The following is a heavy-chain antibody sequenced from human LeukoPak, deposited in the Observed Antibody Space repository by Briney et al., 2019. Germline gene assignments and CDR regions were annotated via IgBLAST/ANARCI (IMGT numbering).Heavy chain of an antibody. CDR2: IYPGNSKT. J-gene: IGHJ3*02. Sequence: GESLQISCKGSGYIFISYWIGWGRQMPGKGVEWMGMIYPGNSKTRYSPSFQGQVTISADKSISTAYLQWSRLKASDTAMYYCASRYCSGGSCYSDDPFDIWGQGTMVTVSS. V-gene: IGHV5-51*01. CDR3: ASRYCSGGSCYSDDPFDI. CDR1: GYIFISYW. D-gene: IGHD2-15*01.